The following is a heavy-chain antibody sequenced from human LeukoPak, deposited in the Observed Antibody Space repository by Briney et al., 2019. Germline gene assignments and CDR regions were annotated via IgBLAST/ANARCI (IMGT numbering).Heavy chain of an antibody. V-gene: IGHV4-59*11. CDR2: IYYSGST. J-gene: IGHJ4*02. Sequence: PSETLSLTCTASGGSISSHYWSWIRQPPGKGLEWIGYIYYSGSTNYNPSLKSRVTISVDTSKNQFSLKLSSVTAADTAVYYCARWALGIIDYWGQGTLVTVSS. CDR3: ARWALGIIDY. D-gene: IGHD7-27*01. CDR1: GGSISSHY.